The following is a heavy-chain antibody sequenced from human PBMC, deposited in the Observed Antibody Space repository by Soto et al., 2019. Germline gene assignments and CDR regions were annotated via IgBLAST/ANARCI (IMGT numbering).Heavy chain of an antibody. J-gene: IGHJ6*02. CDR3: AKGGAIVAAGTRVYLYNAMDV. CDR1: GYTFTGYY. V-gene: IGHV1-2*02. D-gene: IGHD1-26*01. Sequence: QVQLVQSGTEVKRRGDSVKVSCKASGYTFTGYYVHWVRQAPGQGREWMGWINPNSGDTYLAQRFQGRVTMKRDTSIGTAYMELRGLTSDDTAEYYCAKGGAIVAAGTRVYLYNAMDVWGQGTTVTVSS. CDR2: INPNSGDT.